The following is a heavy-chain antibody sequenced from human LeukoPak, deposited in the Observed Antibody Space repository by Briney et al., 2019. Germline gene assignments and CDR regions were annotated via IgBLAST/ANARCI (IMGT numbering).Heavy chain of an antibody. D-gene: IGHD6-19*01. V-gene: IGHV4-59*01. CDR1: GGSISGYF. CDR2: IYYTGST. J-gene: IGHJ4*02. CDR3: ARNNGWYRHDY. Sequence: SETLSLTCTVSGGSISGYFWSWIRQPPGKELEWIAYIYYTGSTNYNPSLKSRVTISVDTSKNQFSLKLNSVTAADTAVYYCARNNGWYRHDYWGQGILVTVSS.